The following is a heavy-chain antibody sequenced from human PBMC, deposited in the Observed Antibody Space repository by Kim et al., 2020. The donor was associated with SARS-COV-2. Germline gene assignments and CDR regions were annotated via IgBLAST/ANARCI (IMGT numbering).Heavy chain of an antibody. CDR2: INTNTGNP. V-gene: IGHV7-4-1*02. Sequence: ASVKVSCKASGYTFTSYAMNWVRQAPGQGLEWMGWINTNTGNPTYAQGFTGRFVFSLDTSVSTAYLQISSLKAEDTAVYYCARSSLRLPLYGDYVLDWGQGTLVTVSS. D-gene: IGHD4-17*01. CDR1: GYTFTSYA. J-gene: IGHJ4*02. CDR3: ARSSLRLPLYGDYVLD.